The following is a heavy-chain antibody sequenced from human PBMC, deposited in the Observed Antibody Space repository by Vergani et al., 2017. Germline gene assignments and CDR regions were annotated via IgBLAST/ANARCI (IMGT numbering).Heavy chain of an antibody. D-gene: IGHD6-13*01. CDR2: IYYSGST. V-gene: IGHV4-59*08. CDR3: ARLGYPYSSSWYYYYDGMDV. J-gene: IGHJ6*02. CDR1: GGSISSYY. Sequence: QVQLQESGPGLVKPSETLSLTCTVSGGSISSYYWSWIRQPPGKGLEWIGYIYYSGSTNYNPSLKSRVTISVDTSKNQFSLKLSSVTAADTAVYYCARLGYPYSSSWYYYYDGMDVWGQGTTVTVSS.